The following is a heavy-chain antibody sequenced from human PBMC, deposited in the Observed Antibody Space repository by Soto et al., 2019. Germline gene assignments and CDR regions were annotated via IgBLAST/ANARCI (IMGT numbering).Heavy chain of an antibody. D-gene: IGHD6-19*01. Sequence: QVQLQQWGAGLLKPSETLSLTCAVYGGSFSGYYWSWISQSPGKGLEWIGEIKHRGSTNYNPSLRSRVTISVDTSKNQFSLKLSSVTAADTAVYYCARELAVARGAFDIWGQGTMVTVSS. CDR2: IKHRGST. J-gene: IGHJ3*02. CDR1: GGSFSGYY. V-gene: IGHV4-34*01. CDR3: ARELAVARGAFDI.